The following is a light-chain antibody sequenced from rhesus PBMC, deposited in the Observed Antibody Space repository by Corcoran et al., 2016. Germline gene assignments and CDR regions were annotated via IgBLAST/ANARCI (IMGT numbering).Light chain of an antibody. J-gene: IGKJ1*01. V-gene: IGKV2-91*01. CDR2: FVS. CDR1: QSLLHSNGYTY. CDR3: MQGTQLPWT. Sequence: DIVMTQTPLSLPVTPGEPASISCRSSQSLLHSNGYTYLYWYLQTPGHVQPLLMYFVSTRACGVPDRCSGVGSGTDFTLRISRVEAEDIGIYYCMQGTQLPWTFGQGTKVDIK.